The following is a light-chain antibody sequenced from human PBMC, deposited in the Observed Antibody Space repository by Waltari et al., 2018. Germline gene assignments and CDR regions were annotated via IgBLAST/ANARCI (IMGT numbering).Light chain of an antibody. CDR1: SSDVGSHNF. V-gene: IGLV2-23*01. Sequence: QSALTQPASVSGSPGQSITISCTESSSDVGSHNFVSWYQQHPGKAPKVMIYEDNKRPAGLSNRFSGSKSGNTASLTSSGLQADGEADYYCCSYAGGSPRWVFGGGTKLTVL. CDR3: CSYAGGSPRWV. CDR2: EDN. J-gene: IGLJ3*02.